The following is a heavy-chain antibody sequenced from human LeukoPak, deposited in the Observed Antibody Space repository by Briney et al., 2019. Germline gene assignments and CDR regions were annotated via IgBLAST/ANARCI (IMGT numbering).Heavy chain of an antibody. CDR1: GGSISSSNW. CDR2: IYHSGNT. Sequence: SETLSLTCAVSGGSISSSNWWSWVRQPPGKGLEWIGEIYHSGNTNYNPSLKSRVTISVDTSKNQFSLKLSSVTAADTAVYYCARRSTVTTLGAAFDYWGQGTLVTVSS. CDR3: ARRSTVTTLGAAFDY. D-gene: IGHD4-17*01. J-gene: IGHJ4*02. V-gene: IGHV4-4*02.